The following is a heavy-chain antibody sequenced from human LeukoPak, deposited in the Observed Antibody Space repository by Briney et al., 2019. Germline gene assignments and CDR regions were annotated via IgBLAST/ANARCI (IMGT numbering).Heavy chain of an antibody. J-gene: IGHJ4*02. V-gene: IGHV1-46*01. CDR1: GYTFTSYY. Sequence: GASVKVSCKASGYTFTSYYMHWVRQAPGQGLEWMGIINPSGGSTSHAQKFQGRVTMTRDTSTSTVYVELSSLRSEDTAVYYCARGIAVAGTGDYWGQGTLVTVSS. D-gene: IGHD6-19*01. CDR3: ARGIAVAGTGDY. CDR2: INPSGGST.